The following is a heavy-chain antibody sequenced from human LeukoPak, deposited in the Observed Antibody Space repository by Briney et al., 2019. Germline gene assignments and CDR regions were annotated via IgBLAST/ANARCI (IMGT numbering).Heavy chain of an antibody. D-gene: IGHD2-2*02. J-gene: IGHJ5*02. CDR3: AKHADIVVVPAAIKRGRFDP. V-gene: IGHV3-48*04. CDR1: GFTFSSYS. CDR2: ISSSSSTI. Sequence: GGSLRLSCAASGFTFSSYSMNWVRQAPGKGLEWVSYISSSSSTIYYADSVKGRFTISRDNAKNSLYLQMNSLRAEDTAVYYCAKHADIVVVPAAIKRGRFDPWGQGTLVTVSS.